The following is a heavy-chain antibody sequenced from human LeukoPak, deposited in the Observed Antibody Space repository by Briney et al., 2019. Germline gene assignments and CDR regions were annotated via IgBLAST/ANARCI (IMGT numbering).Heavy chain of an antibody. J-gene: IGHJ4*02. CDR3: AKDRNRRWLQPSGGYFDY. CDR1: GFTFSSYG. Sequence: GGSLRLSCAASGFTFSSYGMHWVRQAPGKGLEWVAVISYDGSNKYYADSVKGRFTISRDNSKNTLYLQMNSLRAEDTAVYYCAKDRNRRWLQPSGGYFDYWGQGTLVTVSS. D-gene: IGHD5-24*01. V-gene: IGHV3-30*18. CDR2: ISYDGSNK.